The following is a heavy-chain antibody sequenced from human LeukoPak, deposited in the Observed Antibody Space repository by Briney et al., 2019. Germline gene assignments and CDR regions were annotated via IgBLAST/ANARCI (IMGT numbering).Heavy chain of an antibody. CDR1: GFTYSSYA. CDR3: AKHVTMTVVATAPPGY. D-gene: IGHD3-22*01. J-gene: IGHJ4*02. V-gene: IGHV3-23*01. Sequence: GGSLRLSCAASGFTYSSYAMSWVRQAPGKGLEWVSAISGSGGSTYYADSVKGRFTISRDNSKNTLYLQTNSLRAEDTAVYYCAKHVTMTVVATAPPGYWGQGTLVTVSS. CDR2: ISGSGGST.